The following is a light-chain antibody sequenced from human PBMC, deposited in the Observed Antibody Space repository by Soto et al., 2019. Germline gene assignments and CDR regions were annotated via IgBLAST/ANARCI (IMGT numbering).Light chain of an antibody. V-gene: IGKV3-20*01. CDR2: GAS. CDR3: QQYGSSPWT. Sequence: IMLKQSPGTLSLTHGERATLSCRASQSVSSSYLAWYQQKPGQAPRLLIYGASSRATGIPDRFSGSGSGTDFTLTISRLEPEDFAVYYCQQYGSSPWTFGQGTKVDI. CDR1: QSVSSSY. J-gene: IGKJ1*01.